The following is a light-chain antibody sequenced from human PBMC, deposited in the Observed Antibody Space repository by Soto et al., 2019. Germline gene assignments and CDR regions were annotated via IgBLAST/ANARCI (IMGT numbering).Light chain of an antibody. Sequence: AIRMTQSPSSFSASTGDRVTITCRASQGISSYFAWYQQKPGKAPKLLVYAASTLQYGVPSRFSGSGAGTDFTLTISCLQSEDFAAYFCQQYYTYPQTFGQGTKLEIK. CDR3: QQYYTYPQT. CDR2: AAS. J-gene: IGKJ2*01. CDR1: QGISSY. V-gene: IGKV1-8*01.